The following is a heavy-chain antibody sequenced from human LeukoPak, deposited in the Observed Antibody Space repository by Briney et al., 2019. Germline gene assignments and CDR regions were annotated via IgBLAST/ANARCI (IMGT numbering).Heavy chain of an antibody. D-gene: IGHD3-10*01. J-gene: IGHJ6*03. Sequence: PGGSLRLSCAASGFTFSSYAMHWVRQAPGKGLEWVEVISYDGSNKYYADSVKGRFTISRDNSKNTLYLQMNSLRAEDTAVYYCARESYGSEYYYMDVWGKGTTVTVSS. V-gene: IGHV3-30*04. CDR3: ARESYGSEYYYMDV. CDR1: GFTFSSYA. CDR2: ISYDGSNK.